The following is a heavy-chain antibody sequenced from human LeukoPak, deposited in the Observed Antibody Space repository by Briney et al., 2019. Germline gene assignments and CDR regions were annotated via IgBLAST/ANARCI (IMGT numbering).Heavy chain of an antibody. CDR2: IYYTGNT. J-gene: IGHJ5*02. D-gene: IGHD2-2*01. CDR1: GVSISGRTNS. CDR3: ARAGVPAANVGVNWFDP. Sequence: SETLSLTCAVSGVSISGRTNSWGWIRQPPGKGLAWIGSIYYTGNTYYNPSLKSRVTISVDRSKNQFSLKLSSVTAADTAVYYCARAGVPAANVGVNWFDPWGQGTLVTVSS. V-gene: IGHV4-39*07.